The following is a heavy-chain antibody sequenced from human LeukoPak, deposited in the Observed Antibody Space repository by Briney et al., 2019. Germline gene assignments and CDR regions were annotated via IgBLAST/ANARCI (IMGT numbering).Heavy chain of an antibody. CDR2: IKSKTDGGTT. Sequence: PGGSLRLSCAASGFTFSNAWMSWVRQAPGKGLEWVGRIKSKTDGGTTDYAAPVKGRFTISRDDSKNTLYLQMNSLKTEDTAVYYCTTGRLSLYYYYYGMDVWGQGTTVTVSS. V-gene: IGHV3-15*01. D-gene: IGHD3-22*01. CDR3: TTGRLSLYYYYYGMDV. J-gene: IGHJ6*02. CDR1: GFTFSNAW.